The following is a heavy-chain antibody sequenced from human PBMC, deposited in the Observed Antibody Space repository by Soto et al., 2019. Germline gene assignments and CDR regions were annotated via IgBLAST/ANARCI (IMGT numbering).Heavy chain of an antibody. D-gene: IGHD6-13*01. CDR2: ISSNSAYI. CDR3: TRDASRDSSARGWFDP. J-gene: IGHJ5*02. V-gene: IGHV3-21*01. CDR1: GFTFRSFT. Sequence: GGTLRLSCAASGFTFRSFTMNWVRQAPGKGLEWVSTISSNSAYIYYTDALRGRFTISRDNAKNSLHLQMNSLRAEDTAVYYCTRDASRDSSARGWFDPWGPGTLVTVSS.